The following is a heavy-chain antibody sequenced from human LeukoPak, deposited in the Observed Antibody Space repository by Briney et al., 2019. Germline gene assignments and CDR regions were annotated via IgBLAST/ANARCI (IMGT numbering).Heavy chain of an antibody. J-gene: IGHJ4*02. CDR1: GFTFSSYE. V-gene: IGHV3-48*03. CDR3: ARGLGPDY. Sequence: PGGALRLSCAASGFTFSSYEMNWVRQAPGKGLEWVSYISSSGNTIYYADSVKGRFTISRDNAKNSLYLQMNSLRAEDTALYYCARGLGPDYWGQGTLVTVSS. D-gene: IGHD3-9*01. CDR2: ISSSGNTI.